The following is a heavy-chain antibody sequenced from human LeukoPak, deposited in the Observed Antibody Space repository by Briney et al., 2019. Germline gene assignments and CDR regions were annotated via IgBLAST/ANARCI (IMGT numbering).Heavy chain of an antibody. J-gene: IGHJ5*02. Sequence: GGSLRLSCAASGFTFSTYGMHWLRQAPGKGLEWVANIKQDGSEKYYVDSVKGRFTISRDNAKNSLYLQMNSLRAEDTAVYYCARDAEVYSSREDWFDPWGQGTLVTVSS. CDR3: ARDAEVYSSREDWFDP. CDR1: GFTFSTYG. CDR2: IKQDGSEK. V-gene: IGHV3-7*01. D-gene: IGHD6-13*01.